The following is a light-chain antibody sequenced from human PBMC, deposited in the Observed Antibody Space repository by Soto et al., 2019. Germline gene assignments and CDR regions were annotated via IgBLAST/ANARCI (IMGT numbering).Light chain of an antibody. CDR1: SSDVGGYNY. CDR2: DVS. CDR3: SSYTSSRTRV. V-gene: IGLV2-14*01. Sequence: QSALTQPASVSGSPGQSITISCTGTSSDVGGYNYVSWYQQHPGTAPKLMIYDVSNRPSGVSNRFSGSKSGNTASLTISGLQAEDEADYYCSSYTSSRTRVFGGGTKLTVL. J-gene: IGLJ2*01.